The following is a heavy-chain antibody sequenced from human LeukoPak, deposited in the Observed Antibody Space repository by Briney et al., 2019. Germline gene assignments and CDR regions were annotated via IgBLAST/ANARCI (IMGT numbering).Heavy chain of an antibody. CDR2: IIPIFGTA. Sequence: SVKVSCKASGGTFSSYAISWVRQAPGQGLEWMGGIIPIFGTANYAQKFQGRVTITADESTSTAYMELSSLRSEDTAEYYCAKSTSGYDYGVDYWGQGTLVTVSS. V-gene: IGHV1-69*13. D-gene: IGHD5-12*01. CDR1: GGTFSSYA. CDR3: AKSTSGYDYGVDY. J-gene: IGHJ4*02.